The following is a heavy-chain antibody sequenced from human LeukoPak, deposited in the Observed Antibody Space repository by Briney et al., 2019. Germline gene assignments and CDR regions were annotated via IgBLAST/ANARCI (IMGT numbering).Heavy chain of an antibody. V-gene: IGHV3-48*03. J-gene: IGHJ3*02. CDR2: ISSSGSTI. CDR3: ALLWSDAFDI. D-gene: IGHD3-10*01. CDR1: GFTFSSYE. Sequence: GGSLRLSCAASGFTFSSYEMNWVRQAPGKGLEWVSYISSSGSTIYYADSVKGRFTISRDNSKNTLYLQMNSLRAEDTAVYYCALLWSDAFDIWGQGTMVTVSS.